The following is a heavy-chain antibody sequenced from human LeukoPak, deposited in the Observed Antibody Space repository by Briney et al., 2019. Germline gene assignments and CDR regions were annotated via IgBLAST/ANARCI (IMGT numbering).Heavy chain of an antibody. Sequence: PGGSLRLSRAASLFTFRSDAMSSVPQAPGTGLECVSAINHSGGSTYYADSVKGRFTISIDNSKNTLYLQMNSLRAEDTAVYYCAKACAYYCDGMYVWGQGTTVTVSS. V-gene: IGHV3-23*01. CDR3: AKACAYYCDGMYV. CDR2: INHSGGST. J-gene: IGHJ6*02. CDR1: LFTFRSDA.